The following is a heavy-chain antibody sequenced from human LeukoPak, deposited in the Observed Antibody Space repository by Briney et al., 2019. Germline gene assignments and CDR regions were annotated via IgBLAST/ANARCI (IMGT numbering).Heavy chain of an antibody. CDR2: INPNSGGT. D-gene: IGHD3-10*01. CDR3: ARSRGLDYYGSGSYSDSYYYYMDF. Sequence: GASVKVSCKASGYTFTGYYIHWVRQAPGQGLEWMGWINPNSGGTKYAQKFQDRVTMTRDTSISTAYMELSRLRSDDTAVYYCARSRGLDYYGSGSYSDSYYYYMDFWGKGTTVTISS. CDR1: GYTFTGYY. V-gene: IGHV1-2*02. J-gene: IGHJ6*03.